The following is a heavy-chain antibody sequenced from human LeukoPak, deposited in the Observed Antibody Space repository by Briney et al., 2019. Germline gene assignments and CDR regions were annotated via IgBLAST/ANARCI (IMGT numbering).Heavy chain of an antibody. CDR1: GFTFSRYG. V-gene: IGHV3-30*03. CDR2: ISYDGSDK. D-gene: IGHD1-26*01. CDR3: GSGTYLYYFDY. Sequence: GRSLSLSCAASGFTFSRYGMHWVRQAPGKGLEWVAVISYDGSDKYYADSVKGRFTISRDNSRSTLYLQMNSLRFEDTAVYYCGSGTYLYYFDYWGQGTLVTVSS. J-gene: IGHJ4*02.